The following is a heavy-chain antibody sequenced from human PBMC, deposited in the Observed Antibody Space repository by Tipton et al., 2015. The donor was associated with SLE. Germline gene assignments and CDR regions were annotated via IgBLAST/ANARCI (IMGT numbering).Heavy chain of an antibody. V-gene: IGHV3-74*01. D-gene: IGHD3-10*01. CDR2: INSDGSST. CDR3: ARMWGVRGVIISYGMDV. Sequence: GSLRLSCAASGFTFSSYWMHWVRQAPGKGLVWVSRINSDGSSTSYADSVKGRFTISRDNAKNTLYLQMNSLRAEDTAVYYCARMWGVRGVIISYGMDVWGQGTTVTVSS. J-gene: IGHJ6*02. CDR1: GFTFSSYW.